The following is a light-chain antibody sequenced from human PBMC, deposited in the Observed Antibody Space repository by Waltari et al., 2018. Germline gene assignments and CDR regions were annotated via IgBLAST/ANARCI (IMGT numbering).Light chain of an antibody. CDR2: ASS. CDR1: QGISSY. J-gene: IGKJ2*01. V-gene: IGKV1-8*01. Sequence: AIRMTQSPSSVSASTADRVTITCRARQGISSYLAWYQQKPGKHPKLLIYASSTLQSGVPSRFSGSGSGTEFTLTISCLQSEDFATYYCQQYYSYPLYTFGQGTKLEIK. CDR3: QQYYSYPLYT.